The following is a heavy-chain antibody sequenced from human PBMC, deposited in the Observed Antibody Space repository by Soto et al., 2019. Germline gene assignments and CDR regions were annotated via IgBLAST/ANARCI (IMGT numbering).Heavy chain of an antibody. J-gene: IGHJ6*02. V-gene: IGHV4-34*01. CDR1: GGSFSGYY. CDR2: INHSGST. Sequence: QVQLQQWGAGLLKPSETLSLTCAVYGGSFSGYYWSWIRQPPGKGLEWIGEINHSGSTNYNPSLKSRVTLSVDTSKNQFSLKLSSVTAADTAVYYCARGIHMVRGAKDPYYGMDVWGQGTTVTVSS. D-gene: IGHD3-10*01. CDR3: ARGIHMVRGAKDPYYGMDV.